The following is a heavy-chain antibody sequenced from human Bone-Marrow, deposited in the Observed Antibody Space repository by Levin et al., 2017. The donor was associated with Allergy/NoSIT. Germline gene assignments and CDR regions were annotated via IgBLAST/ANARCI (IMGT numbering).Heavy chain of an antibody. CDR2: IYYSGST. V-gene: IGHV4-59*01. Sequence: PSETLSLTCTVSGGSISSYYWSWIRQPPGKGLEWIGYIYYSGSTNYNPSLKSRVTISVDTSKNQFSLKLSSVTAADTAVYYCARGHLLLASPGDAFDIWGQGTMVTVSS. D-gene: IGHD3-3*02. CDR3: ARGHLLLASPGDAFDI. CDR1: GGSISSYY. J-gene: IGHJ3*02.